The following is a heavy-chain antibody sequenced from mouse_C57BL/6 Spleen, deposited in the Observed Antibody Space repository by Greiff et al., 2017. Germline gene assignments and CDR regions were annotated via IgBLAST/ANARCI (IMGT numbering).Heavy chain of an antibody. J-gene: IGHJ3*01. Sequence: EVQRVESGPELVKPGASVKIPCTASGYTFTDYNMDWVKQSHGKSLEWIGDINPNNGGTIYNQKFKGKATLTVDKSSSTAYMELRSLTSEDTAVYYCARYYYGGFAYWGQGTLVTVSA. D-gene: IGHD1-1*01. CDR1: GYTFTDYN. CDR3: ARYYYGGFAY. CDR2: INPNNGGT. V-gene: IGHV1-18*01.